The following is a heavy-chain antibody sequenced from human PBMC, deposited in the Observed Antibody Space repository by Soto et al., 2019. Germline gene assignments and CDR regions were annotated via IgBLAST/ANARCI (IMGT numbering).Heavy chain of an antibody. CDR2: ISYSGIT. CDR1: GGSISSGNYY. V-gene: IGHV4-30-4*08. D-gene: IGHD2-15*01. J-gene: IGHJ4*02. Sequence: SETLSLTCTVSGGSISSGNYYWSWIRQPPGKGLEWIGFISYSGITYYSTSLKSRVTISVDTSKSQFSLNLSFVTAADTAVYYCATMGTPATGLYFFDYWGQGSLVTVSS. CDR3: ATMGTPATGLYFFDY.